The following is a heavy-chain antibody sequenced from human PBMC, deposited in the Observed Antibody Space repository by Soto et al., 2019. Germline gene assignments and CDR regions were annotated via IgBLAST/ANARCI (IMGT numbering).Heavy chain of an antibody. CDR3: ARGGRLWFGELPNFSYYAMDV. D-gene: IGHD3-10*01. J-gene: IGHJ6*02. Sequence: PVESLKISCYGSGYSFTTYWITWVRQMPWKGLEWMGRIDPSDSYTNYSPSFQGHVTISADKSISTAYLQWSSLKASDTAMYYCARGGRLWFGELPNFSYYAMDVWGQGTTVTVSS. V-gene: IGHV5-10-1*01. CDR1: GYSFTTYW. CDR2: IDPSDSYT.